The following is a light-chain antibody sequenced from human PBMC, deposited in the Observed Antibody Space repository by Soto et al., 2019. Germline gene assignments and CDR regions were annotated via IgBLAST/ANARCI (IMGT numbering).Light chain of an antibody. CDR1: QSVSNN. V-gene: IGKV3-15*01. Sequence: IVLTQSPATRASFPGERTTLACSASQSVSNNYLAWYQQKPGQAPRLLIYGASTRATGIPARFSGSGSGTEFTPTISSLQSEDFSVYYCQQHNNWPPWTFGQGTKVDIK. CDR2: GAS. CDR3: QQHNNWPPWT. J-gene: IGKJ1*01.